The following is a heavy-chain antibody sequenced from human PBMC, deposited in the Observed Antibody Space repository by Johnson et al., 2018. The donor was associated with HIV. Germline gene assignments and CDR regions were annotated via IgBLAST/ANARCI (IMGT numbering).Heavy chain of an antibody. CDR2: IGTAGDT. Sequence: VQLVESGGGLIQPGGSLRLSCAASGFTVSSKYMSWVRQAPGKGLEWVSVIGTAGDTYYPGSVKGRFTISRDNSKNTLYLQMNSLRAEDTAVYYCAKDQRRAVAGHDAFDIWGQGTVVFVSS. V-gene: IGHV3-53*01. CDR3: AKDQRRAVAGHDAFDI. D-gene: IGHD6-19*01. J-gene: IGHJ3*02. CDR1: GFTVSSKY.